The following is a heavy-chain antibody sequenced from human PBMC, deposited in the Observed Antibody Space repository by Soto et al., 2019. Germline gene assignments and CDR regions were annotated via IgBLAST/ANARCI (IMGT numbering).Heavy chain of an antibody. V-gene: IGHV4-31*03. CDR3: ARALGYSEDIVVVPAASCFDI. J-gene: IGHJ3*02. Sequence: SETLSLTCTVSGGSISSGGYYWSWIRQHPGKGLEWIGYIYYSGSTYYNPSLKSRVTISVDTSKNQFSLKLSSVTAADTAVYYCARALGYSEDIVVVPAASCFDIWGQGTMVTVSS. CDR1: GGSISSGGYY. D-gene: IGHD2-2*01. CDR2: IYYSGST.